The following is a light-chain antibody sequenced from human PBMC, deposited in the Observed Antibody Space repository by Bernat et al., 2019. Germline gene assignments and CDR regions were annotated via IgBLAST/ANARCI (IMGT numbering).Light chain of an antibody. CDR3: QQSYSTSWT. V-gene: IGKV1-39*01. Sequence: DIQMTQSPSSLSASVGDRVTITCRASQSISSYLNWYQQKPGKAPKLLIYAASSLQSGVPSRFSGSESGTDFTLTISRLQPEDFATYYCQQSYSTSWTFGQGTKVEIK. J-gene: IGKJ1*01. CDR2: AAS. CDR1: QSISSY.